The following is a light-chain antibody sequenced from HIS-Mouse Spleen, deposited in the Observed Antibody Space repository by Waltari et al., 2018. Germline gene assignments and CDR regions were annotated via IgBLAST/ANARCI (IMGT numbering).Light chain of an antibody. CDR1: SSDVGSYNL. CDR3: CSYAGSSTYVV. Sequence: QSALTQPASVSGSPGQSITIPCTGTSSDVGSYNLVSWYQQHPGKAPKLMIYEGSKRPSGVSNSFSGSKSGNTASLTISGLQAEDEADYYCCSYAGSSTYVVFGGGTKLTVL. CDR2: EGS. V-gene: IGLV2-23*01. J-gene: IGLJ2*01.